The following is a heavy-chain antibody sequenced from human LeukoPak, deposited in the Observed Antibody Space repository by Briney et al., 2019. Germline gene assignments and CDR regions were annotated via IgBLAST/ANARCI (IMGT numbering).Heavy chain of an antibody. Sequence: ASVKVSCKASGGTFSRYGIGWVRQAPGQGLEWMGAIIPSFGTTNYAPKFEGRVTITTDDSTATAYMELSSLMSDDTAVYYCAAYCSYDSCYSGLDNWGQGTLVTVSS. CDR2: IIPSFGTT. J-gene: IGHJ4*02. CDR3: AAYCSYDSCYSGLDN. V-gene: IGHV1-69*05. CDR1: GGTFSRYG. D-gene: IGHD2-2*02.